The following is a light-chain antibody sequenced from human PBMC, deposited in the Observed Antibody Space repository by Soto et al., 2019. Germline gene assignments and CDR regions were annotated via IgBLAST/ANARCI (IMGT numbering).Light chain of an antibody. CDR3: GTWDSSLSAFHVV. J-gene: IGLJ2*01. CDR2: DNN. V-gene: IGLV1-51*01. Sequence: QSVLTQPPSVSAAPGQKVTISCSGSSSNIGNNYVSWYQQLPGTAPKLLIYDNNKRPSGIPDRFSGSKSGTSATLGITGLQTGDEADYYCGTWDSSLSAFHVVFGGGTQLTVL. CDR1: SSNIGNNY.